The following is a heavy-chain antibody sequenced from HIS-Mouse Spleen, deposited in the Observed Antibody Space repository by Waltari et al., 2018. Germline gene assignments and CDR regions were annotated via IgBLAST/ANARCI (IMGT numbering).Heavy chain of an antibody. J-gene: IGHJ2*01. CDR1: GGSISSYH. CDR2: YYSGST. Sequence: QVQLQESGPGLVKPSETLSLTCTVSGGSISSYHWSWIRQPPGKGLAWIGYYSGSTNYNPSLKGRVTISVDTSKNQFSLKLSSVTAADTAVYYCARASRDLLLPRYFDLWGRGTLVTVSS. CDR3: ARASRDLLLPRYFDL. V-gene: IGHV4-59*01.